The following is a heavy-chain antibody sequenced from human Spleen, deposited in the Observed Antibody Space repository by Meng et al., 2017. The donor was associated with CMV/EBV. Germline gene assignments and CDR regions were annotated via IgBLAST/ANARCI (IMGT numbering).Heavy chain of an antibody. V-gene: IGHV3-53*01. D-gene: IGHD5-12*01. CDR2: IYAGGTT. CDR1: GFTVIGNF. J-gene: IGHJ4*02. CDR3: ATVGGSDYLGPYFDF. Sequence: SGFTVIGNFLSWVRQAPGKGLEWVSIIYAGGTTYSADSVKGRFTISRDNPKNTLFLQMKSLRAEDTAMYYCATVGGSDYLGPYFDFWGQGTLVTVSS.